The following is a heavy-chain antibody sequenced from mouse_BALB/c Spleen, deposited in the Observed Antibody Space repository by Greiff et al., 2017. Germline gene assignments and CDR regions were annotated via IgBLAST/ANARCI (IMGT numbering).Heavy chain of an antibody. CDR1: GYTFTSYW. J-gene: IGHJ4*01. Sequence: EVQLQQSGTVLVRPGASVKMSCKASGYTFTSYWMHWVKQRPGQGLEWIGAIYPGNSDTSYNQKFKGKAKLTAVTSSSTAYMELSSLTSEDSAVYDCTRSSYRYDGVYYAMDYWGQGTSVTVSS. V-gene: IGHV1-5*01. D-gene: IGHD2-14*01. CDR3: TRSSYRYDGVYYAMDY. CDR2: IYPGNSDT.